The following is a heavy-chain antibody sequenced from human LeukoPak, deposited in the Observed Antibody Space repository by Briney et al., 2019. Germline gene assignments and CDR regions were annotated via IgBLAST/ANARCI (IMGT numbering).Heavy chain of an antibody. D-gene: IGHD1-26*01. J-gene: IGHJ6*02. CDR3: AKDSVSGSYVPYGMDV. V-gene: IGHV3-30-3*01. CDR1: GFTFSSYA. CDR2: ISYDGSNK. Sequence: GRSLRLSCAASGFTFSSYAMHWVRQAPGKGLEWVAVISYDGSNKYYADSVKGRFTISRDNSKNTLYLQMNSLRAEDTAVYYCAKDSVSGSYVPYGMDVWGQGTTVTVSS.